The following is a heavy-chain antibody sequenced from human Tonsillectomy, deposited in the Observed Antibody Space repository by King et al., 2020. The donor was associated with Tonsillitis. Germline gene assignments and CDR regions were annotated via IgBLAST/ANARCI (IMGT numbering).Heavy chain of an antibody. J-gene: IGHJ6*01. V-gene: IGHV6-1*01. CDR3: VRDELELRNNYYYYYGMDV. CDR1: GDSVSRNSAA. CDR2: TYNRSQWYN. D-gene: IGHD1-7*01. Sequence: VQLQQSGPGLVKPSQTLSLTCAISGDSVSRNSAAWSRIRQAPSRGLECLGRTYNRSQWYNAYSISFKSRITINPDTYKNQFSLQSKSVTPEDTAVYYCVRDELELRNNYYYYYGMDVWGQGTTVTVSS.